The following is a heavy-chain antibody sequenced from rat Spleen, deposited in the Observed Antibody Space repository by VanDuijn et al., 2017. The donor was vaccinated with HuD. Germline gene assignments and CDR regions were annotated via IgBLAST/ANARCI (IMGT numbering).Heavy chain of an antibody. Sequence: EVQLVESGGGLVQPGSPLKLSCAASGFTFSGNWLNWIRQAPGKGLEWVASIYSDGSRTYYPDTVKGRFTISRDNAKSTLYLQMDSLRSEDTATYYCTQQLGDWFAYWGQGTLVTVSS. CDR1: GFTFSGNW. CDR3: TQQLGDWFAY. CDR2: IYSDGSRT. V-gene: IGHV5-35*01. J-gene: IGHJ3*01. D-gene: IGHD1-10*01.